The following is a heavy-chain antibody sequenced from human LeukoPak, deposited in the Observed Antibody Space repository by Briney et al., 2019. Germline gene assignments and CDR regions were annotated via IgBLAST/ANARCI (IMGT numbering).Heavy chain of an antibody. J-gene: IGHJ4*02. CDR3: ATDRKSVVTTVDY. CDR2: ISYDGTSK. D-gene: IGHD2-21*02. V-gene: IGHV3-30*04. Sequence: PGRSLRLSCAASGFTFSTYAMHWVRQAPGKGLEWVAVISYDGTSKYYADSVKGRFTISRDSSKSTLFLQMNSLRAEDTAVYYCATDRKSVVTTVDYWGQGTLVTVSS. CDR1: GFTFSTYA.